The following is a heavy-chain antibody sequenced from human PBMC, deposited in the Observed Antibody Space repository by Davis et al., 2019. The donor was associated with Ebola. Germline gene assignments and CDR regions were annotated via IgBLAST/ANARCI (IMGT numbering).Heavy chain of an antibody. V-gene: IGHV4-59*12. CDR1: GGSISSYY. D-gene: IGHD4-23*01. Sequence: MPSETLSLTCTVSGGSISSYYWSWIRQPPGKGLEWIGYIYYSGSTNYNPSLKSRVTISVDRSKNQFSLKLSSVTAAATAVYYCARVGYGGKLYYFDYWGQGTLVTVSS. CDR3: ARVGYGGKLYYFDY. CDR2: IYYSGST. J-gene: IGHJ4*02.